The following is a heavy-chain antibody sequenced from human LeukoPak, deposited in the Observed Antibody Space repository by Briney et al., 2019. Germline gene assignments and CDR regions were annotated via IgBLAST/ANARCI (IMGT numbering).Heavy chain of an antibody. CDR3: ASSDITMIPGY. CDR1: GDTFTGYY. J-gene: IGHJ4*02. Sequence: GASVKVSCKASGDTFTGYYMHWVRQAPGQGGEWMGRINPNSGGTNYTQKFQGRVTMTRDTSISTAYMELSRLRSDDTAVYYCASSDITMIPGYWGQGTLVTVSS. D-gene: IGHD3-22*01. V-gene: IGHV1-2*06. CDR2: INPNSGGT.